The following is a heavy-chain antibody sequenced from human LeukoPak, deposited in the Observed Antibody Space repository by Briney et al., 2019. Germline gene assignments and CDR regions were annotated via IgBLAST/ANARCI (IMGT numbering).Heavy chain of an antibody. V-gene: IGHV3-11*01. D-gene: IGHD3/OR15-3a*01. CDR1: GFTISDYY. Sequence: PGGSLRLSCAASGFTISDYYMSWFRLAPGRGLEWVSYSSSSGSTIYYADSVKGRFAISRDNAKNSLYLQMNSLRAEDTAVYYCARRRDFIDYWGQGTLVTVSS. J-gene: IGHJ4*02. CDR3: ARRRDFIDY. CDR2: SSSSGSTI.